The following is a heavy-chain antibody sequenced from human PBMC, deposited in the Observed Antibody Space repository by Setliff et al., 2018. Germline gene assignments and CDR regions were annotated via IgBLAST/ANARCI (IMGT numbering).Heavy chain of an antibody. D-gene: IGHD3-3*01. CDR3: ARRGLGYDFWSGYYTMYYFDY. CDR1: GYTLTELS. V-gene: IGHV1-24*01. J-gene: IGHJ4*02. CDR2: FDPEDGET. Sequence: GASVKVSCKVSGYTLTELSMHWVRQAPGKGLEWMGGFDPEDGETIYAQKFQGRVTITRNTSISTAYMELSSLRSEDTAVYYCARRGLGYDFWSGYYTMYYFDYWGQGTLVTVSS.